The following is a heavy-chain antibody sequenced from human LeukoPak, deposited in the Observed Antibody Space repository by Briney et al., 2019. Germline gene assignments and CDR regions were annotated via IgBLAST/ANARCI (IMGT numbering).Heavy chain of an antibody. J-gene: IGHJ4*02. Sequence: SVKVSCKASGGTFSSYAISWVRQAPGQGLEWMGGIIPIFGTANYAQKFQGRVTITTDESTSTAYMELSSLRSEDTAVYYCARVGGDSSWSNPFDYWGQGTLVTVSS. V-gene: IGHV1-69*05. CDR1: GGTFSSYA. CDR2: IIPIFGTA. CDR3: ARVGGDSSWSNPFDY. D-gene: IGHD6-13*01.